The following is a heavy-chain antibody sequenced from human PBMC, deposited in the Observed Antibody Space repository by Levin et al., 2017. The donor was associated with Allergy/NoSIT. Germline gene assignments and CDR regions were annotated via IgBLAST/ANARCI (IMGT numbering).Heavy chain of an antibody. V-gene: IGHV5-51*01. CDR3: ARHPYGDYDRFDY. CDR2: IYPGDSDT. Sequence: KTGESLKISCKGSGYSFTSYWIGWVRQMPGKGLDWMGIIYPGDSDTRYSPSFQGQVTISVDKSISTAYLQWSSLKASDTAIYYCARHPYGDYDRFDYWGQGTLVTVSS. J-gene: IGHJ4*02. CDR1: GYSFTSYW. D-gene: IGHD4-17*01.